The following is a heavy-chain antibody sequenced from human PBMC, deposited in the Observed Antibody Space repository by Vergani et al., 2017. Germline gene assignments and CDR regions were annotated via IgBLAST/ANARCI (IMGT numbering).Heavy chain of an antibody. CDR2: IYDNGNT. D-gene: IGHD3-10*01. CDR1: GVSIKSRSYY. J-gene: IGHJ6*02. CDR3: ERCGGSGGFFPSAYFYGMDV. Sequence: QLQLQESGPGLVKPSETLSLTCAVSGVSIKSRSYYWGWIRQSPGKGLEWIGSIYDNGNTYYNPSLKSRVAISVDTSKNQVSLNLGSVTAADTAIYYCERCGGSGGFFPSAYFYGMDVWGHGTTVTVSS. V-gene: IGHV4-39*01.